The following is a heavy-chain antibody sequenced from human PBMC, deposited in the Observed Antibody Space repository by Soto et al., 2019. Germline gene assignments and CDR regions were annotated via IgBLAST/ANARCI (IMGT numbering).Heavy chain of an antibody. CDR3: ARVLGAGIIHYGMDV. Sequence: HPGGSLRLSCAASGFTFSSNYMSWVRQAPGKGLEWVSVIYSGGSTYYADSVKGRFTISRDNSKNTLYLQMNSLRAEDTAVYYCARVLGAGIIHYGMDVWGQGTTVTVSS. CDR1: GFTFSSNY. D-gene: IGHD6-19*01. CDR2: IYSGGST. V-gene: IGHV3-53*01. J-gene: IGHJ6*02.